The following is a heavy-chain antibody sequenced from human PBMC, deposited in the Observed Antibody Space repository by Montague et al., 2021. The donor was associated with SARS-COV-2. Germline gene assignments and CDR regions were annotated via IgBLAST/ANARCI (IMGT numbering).Heavy chain of an antibody. Sequence: SETLSLTCAVYGGSFSGYYWSWIRQPPGKGLEWIGEINHSGSTNYNPSLKSRVTISVDTSKNQFSLKLSSVTTADTAVYYCARGKTVTTSYYYYYGMGVWGQGTTVTVSS. D-gene: IGHD4-17*01. CDR1: GGSFSGYY. V-gene: IGHV4-34*01. CDR3: ARGKTVTTSYYYYYGMGV. J-gene: IGHJ6*02. CDR2: INHSGST.